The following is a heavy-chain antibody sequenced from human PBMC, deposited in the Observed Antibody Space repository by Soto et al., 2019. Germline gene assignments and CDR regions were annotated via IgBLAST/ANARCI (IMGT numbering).Heavy chain of an antibody. Sequence: SETLYITCTASGGSIRDGYYWKWIRQHPGKGLEWIGSISASGSTSYNPSLKSRLTVSVDKSKNHFSLNLRSVTAADTAVYFCARRHTSAFPYWLDTWGQGTLVTVSS. CDR2: ISASGST. J-gene: IGHJ5*02. D-gene: IGHD2-21*01. V-gene: IGHV4-31*03. CDR3: ARRHTSAFPYWLDT. CDR1: GGSIRDGYY.